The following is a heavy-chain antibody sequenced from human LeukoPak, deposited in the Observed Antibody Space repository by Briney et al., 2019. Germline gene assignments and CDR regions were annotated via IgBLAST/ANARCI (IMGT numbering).Heavy chain of an antibody. CDR2: MNPNSGNT. D-gene: IGHD5-12*01. V-gene: IGHV1-8*01. CDR1: GYTFTSYD. Sequence: ASVKVSCKASGYTFTSYDINWVRQAPGQGLEWMGWMNPNSGNTGYAQKFQGRVTMTRNTSISTAYMELSSLRSEDTAVYYCARVRLRLDWFDPWGQGTLVTVSS. CDR3: ARVRLRLDWFDP. J-gene: IGHJ5*02.